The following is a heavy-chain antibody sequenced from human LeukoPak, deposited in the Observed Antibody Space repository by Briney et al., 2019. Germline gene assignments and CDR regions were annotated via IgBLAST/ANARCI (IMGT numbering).Heavy chain of an antibody. V-gene: IGHV3-53*01. CDR2: MYGGTST. CDR3: ARRGNYYGSGSRNWGFDY. CDR1: GFTVSSNH. Sequence: PGGSLRLSCAASGFTVSSNHMSWVRQAPGKGLEWVSIMYGGTSTYYADSVKGRFTISRDNSKNTLYLQMNSLRAEDTAVYYCARRGNYYGSGSRNWGFDYWGQGTLVTVSS. D-gene: IGHD3-10*01. J-gene: IGHJ4*02.